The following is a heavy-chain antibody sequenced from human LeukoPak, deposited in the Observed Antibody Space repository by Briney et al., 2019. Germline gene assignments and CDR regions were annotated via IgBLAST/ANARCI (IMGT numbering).Heavy chain of an antibody. CDR3: ARSSGYSYGPGGDAFDI. CDR2: IKEDGSDK. J-gene: IGHJ3*02. Sequence: GGSLRLSCEASGFIFSNYWMAWVRQAPGKGLEWVANIKEDGSDKNYVESMKGRFTISRDNSKNTLYLQMNSLRAEDTAVYYCARSSGYSYGPGGDAFDIWGQGTMVTVSS. V-gene: IGHV3-7*01. D-gene: IGHD5-18*01. CDR1: GFIFSNYW.